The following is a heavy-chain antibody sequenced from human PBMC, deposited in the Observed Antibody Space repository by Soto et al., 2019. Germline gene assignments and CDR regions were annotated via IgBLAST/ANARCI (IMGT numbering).Heavy chain of an antibody. J-gene: IGHJ4*02. CDR2: IKSKADGGTT. D-gene: IGHD4-17*01. CDR3: ASLILLDVTTVIENFDY. V-gene: IGHV3-15*07. CDR1: GISFNTAW. Sequence: GGSLRLSCAASGISFNTAWMSWVRQAPGKGLEWVGRIKSKADGGTTDYAAPVKGRFTISRDDSKNTLYLQMDSLKTEDTAVYYCASLILLDVTTVIENFDYWGQGTLVTVSS.